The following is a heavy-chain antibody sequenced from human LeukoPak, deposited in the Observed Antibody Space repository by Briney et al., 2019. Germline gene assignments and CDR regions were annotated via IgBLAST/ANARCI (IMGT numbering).Heavy chain of an antibody. Sequence: GGSLRLSCAASGFTFSSSAMSWVRQVPGKGLEWVSGISASGGSTSYADSVKGRFTISRDNSKNTLYLQMNSLRAEDTAVYYCARGGARGYYGSGSAWDYWGQGTLVTVSS. D-gene: IGHD3-10*01. CDR2: ISASGGST. J-gene: IGHJ4*02. CDR1: GFTFSSSA. CDR3: ARGGARGYYGSGSAWDY. V-gene: IGHV3-23*01.